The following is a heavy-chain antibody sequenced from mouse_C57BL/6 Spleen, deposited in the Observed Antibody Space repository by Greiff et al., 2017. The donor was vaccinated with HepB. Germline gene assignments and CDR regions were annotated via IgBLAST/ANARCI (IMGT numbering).Heavy chain of an antibody. CDR3: ARRRYYYGSSYPFAY. Sequence: VQLQQSGPELVKPGASVKISCKASGYTFTDYYMNWVKQSHGKSLEWIGDINPNNGGTSYNQKFKGKATLTVDKSSSTAYMELRSLTSEDSAVYYCARRRYYYGSSYPFAYWGQGTLVTVSA. CDR2: INPNNGGT. J-gene: IGHJ3*01. CDR1: GYTFTDYY. V-gene: IGHV1-26*01. D-gene: IGHD1-1*01.